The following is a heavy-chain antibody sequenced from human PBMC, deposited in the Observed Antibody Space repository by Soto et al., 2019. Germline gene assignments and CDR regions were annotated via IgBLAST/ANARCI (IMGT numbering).Heavy chain of an antibody. CDR3: AKDMGYTAMVPSGFDY. D-gene: IGHD5-18*01. Sequence: GGSLRLSCAASGFTFDDYAMHWVRQAPGKGLEWVSGISWNSGSIGYADSVKGRFTISRDNAKNSLYLQMNSLRAEDTALYYCAKDMGYTAMVPSGFDYWGQGTLVTVSS. CDR1: GFTFDDYA. CDR2: ISWNSGSI. V-gene: IGHV3-9*01. J-gene: IGHJ4*02.